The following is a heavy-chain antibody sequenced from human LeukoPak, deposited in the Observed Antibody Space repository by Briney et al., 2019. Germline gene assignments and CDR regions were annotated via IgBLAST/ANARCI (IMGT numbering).Heavy chain of an antibody. Sequence: SETLSLTCAVYGGSFSGYYWSWIRQPPGKGLEWIGEINHSGSTNYNPSLKSRVTISVDTSKNQFSLKLSSVTAADTAVYYCARGRTGRFGELLSQPVDYWGQGTLVTVSS. J-gene: IGHJ4*02. CDR2: INHSGST. CDR1: GGSFSGYY. V-gene: IGHV4-34*01. CDR3: ARGRTGRFGELLSQPVDY. D-gene: IGHD3-10*01.